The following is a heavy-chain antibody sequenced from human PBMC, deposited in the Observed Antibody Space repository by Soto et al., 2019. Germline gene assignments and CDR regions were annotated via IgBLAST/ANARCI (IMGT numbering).Heavy chain of an antibody. V-gene: IGHV3-49*03. D-gene: IGHD3-22*01. CDR2: IRSKAYGGTT. CDR3: TRAYYDSSGYYVYYFDY. CDR1: GFPFGDYA. J-gene: IGHJ4*02. Sequence: PGGSLRLSCTASGFPFGDYAMSWFRQAPGKGLEWVGFIRSKAYGGTTEYAASVKGRFTISRDDSKSIAYLQMNSLKTEDTAVYYCTRAYYDSSGYYVYYFDYWGQGTLVTVSS.